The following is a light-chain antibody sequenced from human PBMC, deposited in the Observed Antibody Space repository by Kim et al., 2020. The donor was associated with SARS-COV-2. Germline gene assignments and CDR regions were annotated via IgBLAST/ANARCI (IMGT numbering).Light chain of an antibody. V-gene: IGLV2-14*03. J-gene: IGLJ3*02. CDR1: SSDVGGYNY. Sequence: GQSITSSCTGTSSDVGGYNYVSWYQQHPGKAPNLMIYDVSNRPSGISNRFSGSKSGNTASLTISGLQAEDEADYYCSSYTSSSTRVFGGGTQLTVL. CDR2: DVS. CDR3: SSYTSSSTRV.